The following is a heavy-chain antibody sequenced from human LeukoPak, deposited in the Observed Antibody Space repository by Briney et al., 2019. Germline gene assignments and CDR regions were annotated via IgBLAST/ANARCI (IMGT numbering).Heavy chain of an antibody. J-gene: IGHJ4*02. Sequence: GRSLRLSCAASGFTFSSYGMHWVRQAPGKGLEWVAVISYDGSNKYYADSVKGRFTISRDNSKNTLYLQMNSLRAEDTAVYYCAKLSTGTLGDYWGQGTLVTVSS. CDR1: GFTFSSYG. D-gene: IGHD2-8*02. V-gene: IGHV3-30*18. CDR2: ISYDGSNK. CDR3: AKLSTGTLGDY.